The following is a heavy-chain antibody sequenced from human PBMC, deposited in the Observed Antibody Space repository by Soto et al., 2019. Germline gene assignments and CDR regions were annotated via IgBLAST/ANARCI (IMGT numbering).Heavy chain of an antibody. Sequence: ASVKVSCKASGFTFSGSAVQWVRQARGQRLEWIGWIVVGSGNTNYAQKFQERVTITRDMSTSTAYMELSSLRSEDTAVYYCAAFYCSSTSCYPGSVFDIWGQGAMVTVSS. CDR1: GFTFSGSA. V-gene: IGHV1-58*01. CDR2: IVVGSGNT. J-gene: IGHJ3*02. CDR3: AAFYCSSTSCYPGSVFDI. D-gene: IGHD2-2*01.